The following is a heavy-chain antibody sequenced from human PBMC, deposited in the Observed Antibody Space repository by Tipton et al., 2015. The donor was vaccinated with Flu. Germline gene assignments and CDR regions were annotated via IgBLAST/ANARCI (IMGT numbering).Heavy chain of an antibody. Sequence: TLSLTCTVSGGSISTYYWNWIRQPPGKGLEWIGYIYYTGSTNYNPSLKSRVTISLDTSKNQFSLKLSSVTAADTAVYYCARDMGPSWGQGTLVTVSS. D-gene: IGHD3-10*01. J-gene: IGHJ4*02. V-gene: IGHV4-59*01. CDR2: IYYTGST. CDR1: GGSISTYY. CDR3: ARDMGPS.